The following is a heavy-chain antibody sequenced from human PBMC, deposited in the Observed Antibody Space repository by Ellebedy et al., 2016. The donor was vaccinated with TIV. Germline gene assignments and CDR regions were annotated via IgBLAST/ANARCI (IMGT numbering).Heavy chain of an antibody. D-gene: IGHD1-26*01. Sequence: SETLSLXXAVYGGSFSGYYWSWIRQPPGKGLEWIGEINHSGSTNYNPSLKSRVTISVDTSRNQFSLKLSSVTAADTAVYYCASSIVGATNFDYWGQGTLVTVSS. CDR1: GGSFSGYY. CDR2: INHSGST. CDR3: ASSIVGATNFDY. V-gene: IGHV4-34*01. J-gene: IGHJ4*02.